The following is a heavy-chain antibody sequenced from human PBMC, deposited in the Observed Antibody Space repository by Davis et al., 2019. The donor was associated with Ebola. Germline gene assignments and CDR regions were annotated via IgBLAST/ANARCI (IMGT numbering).Heavy chain of an antibody. J-gene: IGHJ5*02. CDR2: IIPIFGTA. V-gene: IGHV1-69*13. D-gene: IGHD4-17*01. CDR3: ARVRGATVTTAYNWFDP. Sequence: SVKVSCKASGGTFSSYAISWVRQAPGQGLEWMGGIIPIFGTANYAQKFQGRVTITADESTSTAYMELSSLRSEDTAVYYCARVRGATVTTAYNWFDPWGQGTLVTASS. CDR1: GGTFSSYA.